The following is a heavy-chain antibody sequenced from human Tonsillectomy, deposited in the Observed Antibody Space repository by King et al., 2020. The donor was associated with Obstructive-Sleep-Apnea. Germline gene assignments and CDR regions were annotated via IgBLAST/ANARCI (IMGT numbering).Heavy chain of an antibody. CDR2: MHYTGGT. V-gene: IGHV4-31*03. Sequence: QLQESGPGLVKPSQTLSLTCTVSGGSMSIGGYYWTWIRQHPGKGLEWIGCMHYTGGTYYNPSLWSRVSISGDLSREKFSLKLSSVTAADTAVYYCARVITTYYYSGADIWGQGTTVTVSS. CDR1: GGSMSIGGYY. J-gene: IGHJ6*02. D-gene: IGHD4-11*01. CDR3: ARVITTYYYSGADI.